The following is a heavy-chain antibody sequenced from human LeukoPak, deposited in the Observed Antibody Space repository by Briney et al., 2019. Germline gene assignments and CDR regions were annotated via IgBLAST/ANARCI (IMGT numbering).Heavy chain of an antibody. Sequence: SETLSLTCTVSGGSISSSGYYWGWIRQPPGKGLEWIGSIYYSGSTYYNPSLKSRVTISVDTSKNQFSLKLSSVTAADTAVYYCATYSGSYLDYWGQGTLVTVSS. CDR3: ATYSGSYLDY. D-gene: IGHD3-10*01. J-gene: IGHJ4*02. V-gene: IGHV4-39*07. CDR2: IYYSGST. CDR1: GGSISSSGYY.